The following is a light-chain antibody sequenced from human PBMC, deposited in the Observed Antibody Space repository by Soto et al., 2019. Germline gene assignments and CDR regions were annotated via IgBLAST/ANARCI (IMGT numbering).Light chain of an antibody. CDR1: QGIRND. CDR3: LHHNSYPLT. J-gene: IGKJ4*01. Sequence: DIQITQSPSSLSSSVSERVTITCGASQGIRNDLGWYQQKPGKAPKRLIYATSSLQSGVPSRFSGSGSGTDFTLTISSLQPEDFATYYCLHHNSYPLTFGGGTKVDIK. V-gene: IGKV1-17*01. CDR2: ATS.